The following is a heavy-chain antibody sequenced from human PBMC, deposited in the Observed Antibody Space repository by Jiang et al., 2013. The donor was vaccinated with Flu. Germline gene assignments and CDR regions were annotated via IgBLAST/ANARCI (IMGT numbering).Heavy chain of an antibody. CDR2: IYNTGNT. D-gene: IGHD3-10*02. V-gene: IGHV4-30-4*01. Sequence: QTLSLTCTVSGGSIRSGDYFWSWIRQPPGKGLEWIGYIYNTGNTSYSPSLKSRLLISSDTSNNQFSLRLSFVTAADTAVYYCAAATSVTMWAFDIWGQGAMVSVSS. J-gene: IGHJ3*02. CDR1: GGSIRSGDYF. CDR3: AAATSVTMWAFDI.